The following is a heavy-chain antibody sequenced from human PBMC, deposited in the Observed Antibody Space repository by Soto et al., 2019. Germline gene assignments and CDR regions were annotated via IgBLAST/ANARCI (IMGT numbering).Heavy chain of an antibody. CDR2: IVVGSGNT. CDR3: AAAGPALRPTSPYYYYMDV. V-gene: IGHV1-58*02. Sequence: QMQLVQSGPEVKKPGTSVKVSCKASGFTFTSSAMQWVRQARGQRLEWIGWIVVGSGNTNYAQKFQERVTITRDMSTSTAYMELSSLRSEDTAVYYCAAAGPALRPTSPYYYYMDVWGKGTTVTVSS. CDR1: GFTFTSSA. J-gene: IGHJ6*03. D-gene: IGHD5-12*01.